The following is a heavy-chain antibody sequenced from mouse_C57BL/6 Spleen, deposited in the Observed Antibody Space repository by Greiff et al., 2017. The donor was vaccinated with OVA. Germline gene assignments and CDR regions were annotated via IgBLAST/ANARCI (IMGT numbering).Heavy chain of an antibody. CDR3: TTSVGRSHGY. CDR2: IDPEDGDT. J-gene: IGHJ2*01. CDR1: GFNFKDYY. Sequence: EVKLLESGAELVMPGASVKLSCTASGFNFKDYYMHWVKQRPEQGLEWIGRIDPEDGDTKYAPKFQGKATMTADTSSNTAYLQLRSLTSEDTAVYYSTTSVGRSHGYWGQSTTRKGSS. V-gene: IGHV14-1*01. D-gene: IGHD1-1*01.